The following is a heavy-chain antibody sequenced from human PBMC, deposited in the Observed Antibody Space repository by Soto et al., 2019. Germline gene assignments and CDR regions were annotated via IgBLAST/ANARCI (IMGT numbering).Heavy chain of an antibody. Sequence: QVQLVQSGAEVKKPGASVKVSCKTSGYRFTNYGMHWVRQAPGQGLEWMGWINAGTGHTAFSQKLQGRVTMTTDSSTSTAYLDLRSLRPDDTAIYFCARRYGDPSSSAGFDYWGQGTLVTVSS. D-gene: IGHD4-17*01. J-gene: IGHJ4*02. CDR3: ARRYGDPSSSAGFDY. V-gene: IGHV1-3*01. CDR2: INAGTGHT. CDR1: GYRFTNYG.